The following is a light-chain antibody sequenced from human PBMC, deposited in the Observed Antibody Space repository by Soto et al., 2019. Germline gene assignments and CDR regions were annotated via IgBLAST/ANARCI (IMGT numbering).Light chain of an antibody. J-gene: IGKJ5*01. CDR2: AAS. V-gene: IGKV1-39*01. Sequence: EIRVTQSPSSLSASVGDRVTITCRASQSISNWLAWYQQKPGKAPKLLIYAASSLQSGVPARFSGSGSGTDFTLTISSLQPEDFATYYCQQSSSPPIPSGQRTRPAIK. CDR1: QSISNW. CDR3: QQSSSPPIP.